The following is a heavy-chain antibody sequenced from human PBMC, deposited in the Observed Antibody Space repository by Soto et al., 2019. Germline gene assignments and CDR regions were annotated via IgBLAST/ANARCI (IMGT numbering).Heavy chain of an antibody. V-gene: IGHV1-18*01. CDR2: FNPANRNT. CDR1: GDTFTNYG. CDR3: DRLGLVHPVAF. D-gene: IGHD3-10*01. J-gene: IGHJ4*01. Sequence: ASVKGSGKVSGDTFTNYGINWVRQAPGQGLEWGGGFNPANRNTNYAQKFQDRLSMTTDTSTNTAYLESRGLRSDDTAVHYCDRLGLVHPVAFWG.